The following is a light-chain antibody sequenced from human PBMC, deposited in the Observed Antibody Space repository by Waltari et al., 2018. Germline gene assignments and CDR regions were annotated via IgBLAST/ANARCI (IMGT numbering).Light chain of an antibody. CDR1: QNINSRF. CDR2: IIS. Sequence: EIVLTQSPGTLSLSPGERATLSCRASQNINSRFLAWYQQKPGQAPRLLMYIISSRAPGIPDRFSGSGSGTDFTLTISRLGSEDFAVYYCQQYGTSPYTFGQGTKLE. J-gene: IGKJ2*01. V-gene: IGKV3-20*01. CDR3: QQYGTSPYT.